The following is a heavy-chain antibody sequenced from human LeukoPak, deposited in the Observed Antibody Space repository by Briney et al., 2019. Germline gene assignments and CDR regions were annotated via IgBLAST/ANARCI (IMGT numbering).Heavy chain of an antibody. Sequence: ASEKVSCKASGYTFTSYYMHWVRQAPGQGLEWMGIINPSGGGTSCAQNFQGRVTMTRDMSTSTVYMELSSLRSEDTAVYYCARGAAMRYFDYWGQGTLVIVSS. CDR1: GYTFTSYY. D-gene: IGHD2-2*01. CDR3: ARGAAMRYFDY. V-gene: IGHV1-46*01. J-gene: IGHJ4*02. CDR2: INPSGGGT.